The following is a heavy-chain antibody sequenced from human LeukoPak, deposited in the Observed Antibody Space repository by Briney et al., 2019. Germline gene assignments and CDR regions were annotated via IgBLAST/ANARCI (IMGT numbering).Heavy chain of an antibody. D-gene: IGHD5-18*01. CDR3: ATLGDSYGDPFFDY. CDR2: INPNSGGT. CDR1: GYTFTGYY. V-gene: IGHV1-2*02. J-gene: IGHJ4*02. Sequence: ASVKVSCKASGYTFTGYYMHWVRQAPGQGLEWMGWINPNSGGTNYAQKFQDRVTMTRDTSISTAYMELSRLRSDDTAVYYCATLGDSYGDPFFDYWGQGTLVTVSS.